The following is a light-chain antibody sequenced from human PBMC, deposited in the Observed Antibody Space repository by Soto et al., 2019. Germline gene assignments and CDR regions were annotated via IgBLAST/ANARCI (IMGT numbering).Light chain of an antibody. CDR3: SSYTSSSTLV. CDR1: SSDVGGYNY. V-gene: IGLV2-14*01. J-gene: IGLJ1*01. CDR2: DVS. Sequence: QSALTQPDSVSGSPGQSITISCTGTSSDVGGYNYVSWYQQHPGKAPKLMIYDVSNRPSGVSNRFSGSKSGNTASLTISGLKAEDEADYYCSSYTSSSTLVFGTGTKVTVL.